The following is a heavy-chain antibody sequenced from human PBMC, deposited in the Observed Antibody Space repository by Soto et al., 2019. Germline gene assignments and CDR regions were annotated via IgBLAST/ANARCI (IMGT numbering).Heavy chain of an antibody. Sequence: EVQLLESGGSLVQPGGSLRLSCAASGFTFNSDAMSWVRQAPGKGLEWVSAISGSGGSTYYADSVKGRFTISRDNSKNTLYLHMNSLRAEYTAVYYCAKDGYYYYMDVWGKGTTVTVSS. V-gene: IGHV3-23*01. CDR1: GFTFNSDA. CDR3: AKDGYYYYMDV. J-gene: IGHJ6*03. CDR2: ISGSGGST.